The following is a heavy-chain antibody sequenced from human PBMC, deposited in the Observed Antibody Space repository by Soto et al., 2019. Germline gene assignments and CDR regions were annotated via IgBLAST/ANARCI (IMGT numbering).Heavy chain of an antibody. CDR3: ASLNSSDPYALDY. CDR1: GGSISSGDYY. J-gene: IGHJ4*02. D-gene: IGHD3-22*01. Sequence: QVQLQESGPGLVKPSQTLSLTCTVSGGSISSGDYYWSWIRQPPGKGLEWFGYIYYSGSTYYNPSLKRCVTISEDTSKNQFSLKLSSVAAADAAVYYGASLNSSDPYALDYWGQGTLVTVSS. CDR2: IYYSGST. V-gene: IGHV4-30-4*01.